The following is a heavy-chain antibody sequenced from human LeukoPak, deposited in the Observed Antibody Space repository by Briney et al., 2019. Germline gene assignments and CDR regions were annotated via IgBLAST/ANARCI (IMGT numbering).Heavy chain of an antibody. CDR2: IYYSGST. J-gene: IGHJ3*01. CDR3: ARHDGSSWYYAFDV. CDR1: GVSISSYY. D-gene: IGHD6-13*01. Sequence: SEALSLTCTVSGVSISSYYWSWIRQPPGKGLEWIGYIYYSGSTNYNPSLKSRVTISLDTSKNQFPLKLSSVTAADTAVYYCARHDGSSWYYAFDVWGQGTMVTVSS. V-gene: IGHV4-59*08.